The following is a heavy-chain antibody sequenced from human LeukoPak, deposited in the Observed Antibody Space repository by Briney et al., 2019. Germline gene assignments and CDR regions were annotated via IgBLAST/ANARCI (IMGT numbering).Heavy chain of an antibody. CDR3: ARDVFPGGNSGSDS. CDR2: ISSSSSYI. Sequence: GGSLRLSCAASGFTFSSYSMNWVRQAPGKGLEWVSSISSSSSYIYYADSVKGRFTISRDNSQNTLYLQMNSLRAEDTAVYYCARDVFPGGNSGSDSWGQGILVTVSS. V-gene: IGHV3-21*04. D-gene: IGHD4-23*01. CDR1: GFTFSSYS. J-gene: IGHJ4*02.